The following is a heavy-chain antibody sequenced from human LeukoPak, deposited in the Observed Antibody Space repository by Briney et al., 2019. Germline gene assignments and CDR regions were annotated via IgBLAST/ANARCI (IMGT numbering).Heavy chain of an antibody. D-gene: IGHD3-22*01. CDR1: GGSISSYY. CDR2: IYYSGNT. J-gene: IGHJ4*02. V-gene: IGHV4-59*01. Sequence: SETLSLTCTVSGGSISSYYWSWIRQPPGKGLEWIGYIYYSGNTNYNPSLKSRVTISVDTSKNQFSLKLSSVTAADTAVYYCARSEYYYDSSAFDYWGQGTLVTVSS. CDR3: ARSEYYYDSSAFDY.